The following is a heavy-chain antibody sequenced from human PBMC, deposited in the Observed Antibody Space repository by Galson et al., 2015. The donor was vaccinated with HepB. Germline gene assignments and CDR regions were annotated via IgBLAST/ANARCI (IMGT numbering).Heavy chain of an antibody. CDR3: AKEGGCSSTRCHYYYYYYMDV. D-gene: IGHD2-2*01. J-gene: IGHJ6*03. Sequence: SLRLSCAASGFTFSSYAMSWVRQAPGKGLEWVSAISGSGGSTYYADSVKGRFTISRDNSKNTLYLQMNSLRAEDTAVYYCAKEGGCSSTRCHYYYYYYMDVWGKGTTVTVS. CDR1: GFTFSSYA. CDR2: ISGSGGST. V-gene: IGHV3-23*01.